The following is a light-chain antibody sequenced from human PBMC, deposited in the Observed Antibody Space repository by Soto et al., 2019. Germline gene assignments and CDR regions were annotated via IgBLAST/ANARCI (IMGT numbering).Light chain of an antibody. CDR3: QVWDSSSDHRV. Sequence: SYELTQPPSVSVAPGKTARFSCGGNDIGSQSVHWYQQKPGQAPVLLIYYDRERPSGIPVRFSGSNSGNTATLTISRVEAGDEADYYCQVWDSSSDHRVFGGGTKLTVL. CDR2: YDR. V-gene: IGLV3-21*04. CDR1: DIGSQS. J-gene: IGLJ3*02.